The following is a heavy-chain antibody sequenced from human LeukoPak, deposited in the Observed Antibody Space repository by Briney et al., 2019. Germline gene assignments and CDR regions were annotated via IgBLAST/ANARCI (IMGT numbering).Heavy chain of an antibody. CDR2: IYYSGST. CDR1: GGSISSYY. Sequence: SETLSLTCTVSGGSISSYYWSWIRQPPGKGLEWIGYIYYSGSTNYNPSLKSRVTISVDTSKNQFSLKLSSVTAADTAVYYCARCQRPAASAPGYYYYMDVWGKGTTVTVSS. J-gene: IGHJ6*03. CDR3: ARCQRPAASAPGYYYYMDV. D-gene: IGHD2-2*01. V-gene: IGHV4-59*12.